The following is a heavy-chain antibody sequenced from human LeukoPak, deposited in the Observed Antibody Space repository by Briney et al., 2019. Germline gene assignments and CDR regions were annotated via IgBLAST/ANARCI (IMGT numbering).Heavy chain of an antibody. V-gene: IGHV5-51*01. CDR2: IYPGDSDT. CDR3: ARLLRNIAAAVYYFDY. Sequence: GESLKISCKGSRYNFTSYWIGWVRQMPGKGLEWMGIIYPGDSDTRYSPSFQGQVTISADKSISTAYLQWGSLKASDTAMYYCARLLRNIAAAVYYFDYWGQGTLVTVSS. D-gene: IGHD6-13*01. CDR1: RYNFTSYW. J-gene: IGHJ4*02.